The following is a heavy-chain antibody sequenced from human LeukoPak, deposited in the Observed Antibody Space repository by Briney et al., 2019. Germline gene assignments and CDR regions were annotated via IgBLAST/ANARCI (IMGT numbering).Heavy chain of an antibody. D-gene: IGHD6-13*01. Sequence: HGGSLRLSCAASGFTFSSYEMNWVRQAPGKGLEWVSYISSSGSTIYYADSVKGRFTISRDNAKNSLYLQMNSLRAEDTAVYYCAREEEYSSSWGLYGMDVWGQGTTVTVSS. CDR2: ISSSGSTI. CDR1: GFTFSSYE. J-gene: IGHJ6*02. V-gene: IGHV3-48*03. CDR3: AREEEYSSSWGLYGMDV.